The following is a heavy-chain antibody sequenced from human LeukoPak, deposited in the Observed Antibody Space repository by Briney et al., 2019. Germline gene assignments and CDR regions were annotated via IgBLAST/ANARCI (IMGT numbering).Heavy chain of an antibody. CDR3: SRDATPGDYYGSGSYDY. CDR2: IYNGGST. CDR1: GFTVSSNY. J-gene: IGHJ4*02. Sequence: GGSLRLSCAASGFTVSSNYMSWVRQAPGKGLEWVSVIYNGGSTYYADSVLGRCTIPTDNSKIKLHLQTNNQRAEDTADYHFSRDATPGDYYGSGSYDYWGQGTLVTVSS. V-gene: IGHV3-66*01. D-gene: IGHD3-10*01.